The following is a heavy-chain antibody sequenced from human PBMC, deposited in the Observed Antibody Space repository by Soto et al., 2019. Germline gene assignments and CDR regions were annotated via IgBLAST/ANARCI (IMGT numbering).Heavy chain of an antibody. Sequence: PGGSLRLSCAASGFTFRSFTMNWDRQAPGKGLEWVSTISSNSAYIYYTDALRGRFTISRDNAKNSLHLQMNSLRAEDTAVYYCTRDASRDSSARGWLDPWGRGSMVTVSS. CDR1: GFTFRSFT. CDR3: TRDASRDSSARGWLDP. CDR2: ISSNSAYI. J-gene: IGHJ5*02. V-gene: IGHV3-21*01. D-gene: IGHD6-13*01.